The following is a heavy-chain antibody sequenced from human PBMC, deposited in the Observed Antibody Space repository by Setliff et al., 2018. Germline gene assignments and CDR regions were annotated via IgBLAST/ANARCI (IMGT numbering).Heavy chain of an antibody. V-gene: IGHV4-61*02. J-gene: IGHJ4*02. CDR1: GGSISRGSYD. D-gene: IGHD5-18*01. CDR2: IYTSGST. Sequence: SETLSLTCTVSGGSISRGSYDWSWIRQPAGKGLEWIGRIYTSGSTNYNPSLKSRVTISVDTSKNQFSLKLSSVIAADTAVYYCARGGYSYGLGGFPLDYWGQGTLVTVSS. CDR3: ARGGYSYGLGGFPLDY.